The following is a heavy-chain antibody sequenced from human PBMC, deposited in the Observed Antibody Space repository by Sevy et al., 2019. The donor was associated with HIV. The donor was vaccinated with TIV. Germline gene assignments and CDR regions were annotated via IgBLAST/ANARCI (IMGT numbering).Heavy chain of an antibody. CDR2: ISYDGSNK. CDR1: GFTFSSYG. CDR3: AKDHIAAMVTSLDY. Sequence: GGYLRLSCAASGFTFSSYGMHWVRQAPGKGLEWVAVISYDGSNKYYADSVKGRFTISRDNSKNTLYLQMNSLRAEDTAVYYCAKDHIAAMVTSLDYWGQGTLVTVSS. J-gene: IGHJ4*02. V-gene: IGHV3-30*18. D-gene: IGHD5-18*01.